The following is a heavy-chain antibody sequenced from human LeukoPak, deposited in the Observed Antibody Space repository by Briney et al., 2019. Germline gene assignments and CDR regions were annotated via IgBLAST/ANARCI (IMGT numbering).Heavy chain of an antibody. D-gene: IGHD4-17*01. CDR1: GGSLSGYY. V-gene: IGHV4-34*01. J-gene: IGHJ4*02. CDR3: ARALSTVTTYFDS. CDR2: INPTGST. Sequence: PSETLSLTCTVDGGSLSGYYWGWIRQPPGKGLEWIGEINPTGSTNYNPSLKSRVTISADTSKSQFSLELSSVTAADTAVFYCARALSTVTTYFDSWGQGTLVTVSS.